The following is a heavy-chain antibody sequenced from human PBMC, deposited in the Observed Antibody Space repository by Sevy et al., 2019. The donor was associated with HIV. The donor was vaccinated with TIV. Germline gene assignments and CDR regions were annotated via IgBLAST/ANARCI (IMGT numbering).Heavy chain of an antibody. CDR3: AREKLGYFYYYRGGDYYYFDS. D-gene: IGHD3-22*01. J-gene: IGHJ4*02. CDR1: GDSISNTPFY. Sequence: SETLSLTCTFSGDSISNTPFYWSWIRLSAGKGLEWLGRIDIRGGTNYNPSLKSRVALSVDMSKNEFSLKLNSVTAADTAVYYCAREKLGYFYYYRGGDYYYFDSWGLGTLVTVSS. CDR2: IDIRGGT. V-gene: IGHV4-61*02.